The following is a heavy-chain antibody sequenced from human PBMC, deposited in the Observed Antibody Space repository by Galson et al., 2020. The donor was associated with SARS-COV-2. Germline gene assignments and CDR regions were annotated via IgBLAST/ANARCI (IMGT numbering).Heavy chain of an antibody. D-gene: IGHD6-6*01. V-gene: IGHV1-2*02. CDR1: GYTFTGYY. J-gene: IGHJ6*03. Sequence: ASVTVSCKDSGYTFTGYYMHLVRQAPGQGLEWMGWINPNRGGTNYAQKFQGRVTMTRDTSISTDYMELSRLRSDHTAVYYCARAGGYSSSYYYYMDVWGKGTTVTVSS. CDR2: INPNRGGT. CDR3: ARAGGYSSSYYYYMDV.